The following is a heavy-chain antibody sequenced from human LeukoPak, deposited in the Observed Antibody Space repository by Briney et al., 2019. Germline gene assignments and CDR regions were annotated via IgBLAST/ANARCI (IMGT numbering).Heavy chain of an antibody. V-gene: IGHV1-69*13. CDR2: IIPIFGTA. CDR3: ARTIINLNYFDY. D-gene: IGHD3-9*01. J-gene: IGHJ4*02. CDR1: GGAFSSYA. Sequence: SVKVSCKASGGAFSSYAISWVRQAPGQGLEWTGGIIPIFGTANYAQKFQGRVTITADESTSTAYMELSSLRSEDTAVYYCARTIINLNYFDYWGQGTLVTVSS.